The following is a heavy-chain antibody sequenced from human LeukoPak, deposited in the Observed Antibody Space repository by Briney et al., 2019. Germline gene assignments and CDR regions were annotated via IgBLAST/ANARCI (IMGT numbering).Heavy chain of an antibody. CDR2: IDPSDSYT. CDR3: ARQTGGGNYAYYFFLDV. D-gene: IGHD2-8*02. Sequence: PGESLRISCKGSGYSFTNYWITWVRQMPGKGLEWMGRIDPSDSYTNYSPSFRGQVTISADKSINTAYLQWSSLKASDTAMYYCARQTGGGNYAYYFFLDVWGQGTTVTVSS. J-gene: IGHJ6*02. V-gene: IGHV5-10-1*01. CDR1: GYSFTNYW.